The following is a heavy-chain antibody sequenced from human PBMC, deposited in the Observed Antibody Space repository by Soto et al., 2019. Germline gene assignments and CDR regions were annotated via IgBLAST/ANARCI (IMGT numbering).Heavy chain of an antibody. V-gene: IGHV3-30-3*01. D-gene: IGHD4-17*01. CDR2: ISYDGSNK. CDR3: ARVPATVTTFGDFDY. J-gene: IGHJ4*02. CDR1: GFTFSSYA. Sequence: QVQLVESGGGVVQPGRSLRLSCAASGFTFSSYAMHWVRQAPGKGLEWVAVISYDGSNKYYADSVKGRFTISRDNSKNTLYLQMNSLRAEDTAVYYCARVPATVTTFGDFDYWGQGTLVTVSS.